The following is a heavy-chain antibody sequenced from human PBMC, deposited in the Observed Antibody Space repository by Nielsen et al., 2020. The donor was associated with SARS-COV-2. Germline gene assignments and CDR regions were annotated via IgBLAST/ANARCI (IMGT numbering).Heavy chain of an antibody. D-gene: IGHD6-19*01. CDR3: ATEAAVAGKGRLDC. CDR1: GYSSSSIS. CDR2: ISNRTGNP. J-gene: IGHJ4*01. V-gene: IGHV7-4-1*02. Sequence: ASVKVSCKASGYSSSSISINWVRQAPGQGLEWMGWISNRTGNPTYAQGFTGRFVLSLDTSVSTAYLEITSLRGEETAVYYCATEAAVAGKGRLDCWGQGSQIIVPT.